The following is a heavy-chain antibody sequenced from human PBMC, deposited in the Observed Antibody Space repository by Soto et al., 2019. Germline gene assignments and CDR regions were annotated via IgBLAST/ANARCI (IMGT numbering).Heavy chain of an antibody. CDR1: GGSISSSSYY. D-gene: IGHD1-26*01. CDR2: IYYSGST. V-gene: IGHV4-39*01. J-gene: IGHJ6*02. CDR3: ACDLISSGSYYGNYYYYYGMDV. Sequence: SETLSLTCTVSGGSISSSSYYWGWIRQPPGKGLEWIGSIYYSGSTYYNPSLKSRVTISVDTSTNQFSLKLSSVTAADTAVYYCACDLISSGSYYGNYYYYYGMDVWGQGTTVTVSS.